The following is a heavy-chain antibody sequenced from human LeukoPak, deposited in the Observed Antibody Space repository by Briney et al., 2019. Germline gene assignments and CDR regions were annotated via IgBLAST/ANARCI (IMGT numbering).Heavy chain of an antibody. Sequence: SETLSLTCTVSGGSINSYYWSWIRQPPGKGLEWIGYIYYNGFTNYNPSLKSRLTISLDTAKNQFSLKLSSVTAADTAVYYCARQGTTVTTPFGYWGQGALVTVSS. J-gene: IGHJ4*02. V-gene: IGHV4-59*08. CDR1: GGSINSYY. CDR2: IYYNGFT. D-gene: IGHD4-17*01. CDR3: ARQGTTVTTPFGY.